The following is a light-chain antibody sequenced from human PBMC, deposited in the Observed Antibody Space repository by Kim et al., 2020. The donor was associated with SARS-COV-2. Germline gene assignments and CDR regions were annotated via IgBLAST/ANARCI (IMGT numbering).Light chain of an antibody. CDR2: GTS. J-gene: IGKJ2*01. V-gene: IGKV3-20*01. CDR1: QTINSNN. Sequence: EIVLTQSPGTLSLSPGERATLSCRASQTINSNNLAWYQHKLGQAPRLLMYGTSSRATGIPDRFSGSGSGTDFTLTISRLGPEDLGIYYCQQYSGSPLYTFGQGTKLEI. CDR3: QQYSGSPLYT.